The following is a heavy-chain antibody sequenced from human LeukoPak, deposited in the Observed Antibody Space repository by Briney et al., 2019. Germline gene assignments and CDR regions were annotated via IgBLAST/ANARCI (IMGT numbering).Heavy chain of an antibody. V-gene: IGHV4-59*01. D-gene: IGHD6-13*01. J-gene: IGHJ5*02. CDR3: ARGAHPGYSSMPSDP. CDR2: IYYSGST. CDR1: GGSISSYY. Sequence: SGTLSLTCTVSGGSISSYYWSWIRQPPGKGLEWIGYIYYSGSTNYNPSLKSRVTISVDTSKDQFSLKLSSVTAADTAVYYCARGAHPGYSSMPSDPWGQGTLVTVSS.